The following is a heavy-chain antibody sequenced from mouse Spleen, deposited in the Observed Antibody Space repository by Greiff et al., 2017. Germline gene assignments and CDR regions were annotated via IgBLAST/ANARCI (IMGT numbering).Heavy chain of an antibody. CDR1: GFTFSSYG. Sequence: DVKLVESGGDLVKPGGSLKLSCAASGFTFSSYGMSWVRQTPDKRLEWVATISSGGSYTYYPDSVKGRFTISRDNAKNTLYLQMSSLKSEDTAMYYCARHEPYYFDYWGQGTTLTVSS. CDR3: ARHEPYYFDY. CDR2: ISSGGSYT. J-gene: IGHJ2*01. V-gene: IGHV5-6*02.